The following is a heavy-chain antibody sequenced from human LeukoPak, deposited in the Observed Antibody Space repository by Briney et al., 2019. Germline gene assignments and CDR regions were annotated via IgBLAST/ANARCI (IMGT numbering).Heavy chain of an antibody. CDR2: ISYDGSNK. Sequence: GGSLGLSCAASGFTFRSYGMHWVRQAPGKGLEWVAVISYDGSNKYYADSVKGRFTISRDNSKNTLYLQMNSLRAEDTAVCYCAKDYCGGDCYPDYWGQGTLVTVSS. J-gene: IGHJ4*02. V-gene: IGHV3-30*18. CDR1: GFTFRSYG. D-gene: IGHD2-21*02. CDR3: AKDYCGGDCYPDY.